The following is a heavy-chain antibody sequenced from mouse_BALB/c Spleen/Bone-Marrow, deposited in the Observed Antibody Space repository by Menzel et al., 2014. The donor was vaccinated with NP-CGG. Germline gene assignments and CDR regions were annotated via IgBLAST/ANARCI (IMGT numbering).Heavy chain of an antibody. Sequence: VMLVESGPGLVAPSQSLSITCTVSGFSLTGYGVSWVRQSPGKGLEWLGMIWGDGSTDYNSALKSRLSISKDNSKSQVFLKMNSLQTDDTARYYCARDSFLITRALDYWGQGTSVTVSP. D-gene: IGHD2-4*01. J-gene: IGHJ4*01. V-gene: IGHV2-6-7*01. CDR2: IWGDGST. CDR1: GFSLTGYG. CDR3: ARDSFLITRALDY.